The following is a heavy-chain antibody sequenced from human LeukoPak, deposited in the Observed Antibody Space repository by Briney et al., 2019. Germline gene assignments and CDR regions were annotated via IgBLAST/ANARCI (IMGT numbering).Heavy chain of an antibody. D-gene: IGHD5-24*01. CDR3: ARGMATINHFDY. V-gene: IGHV3-21*01. J-gene: IGHJ4*02. CDR2: ISSSSSYI. Sequence: PGGSLRLSCAASGFTFSSYSMNWVRQAPGKGLEWVSSISSSSSYICYADSVKGRFTISRDNAKNSLYLQMNSLRAEDTAVYYCARGMATINHFDYWGQGTLVTVSS. CDR1: GFTFSSYS.